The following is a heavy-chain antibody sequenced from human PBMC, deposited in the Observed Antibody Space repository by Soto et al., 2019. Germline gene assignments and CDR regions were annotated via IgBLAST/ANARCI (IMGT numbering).Heavy chain of an antibody. CDR2: INPSLGRA. Sequence: QVQVVQSGTEMKKPGASVKVSCRASGYTFTAYHMHWVRQAPGQGLEWLGIINPSLGRANYALKFQDRVAMTWDTSTSTVYMELTSLKSDDTAVYYCARAPYSYMSFFFDYWGQGTLVTVSS. J-gene: IGHJ4*02. CDR1: GYTFTAYH. D-gene: IGHD1-26*01. CDR3: ARAPYSYMSFFFDY. V-gene: IGHV1-46*01.